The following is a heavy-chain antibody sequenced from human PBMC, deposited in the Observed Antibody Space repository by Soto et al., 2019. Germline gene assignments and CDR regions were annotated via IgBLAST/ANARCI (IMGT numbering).Heavy chain of an antibody. Sequence: PSETLSLTCAGSGVSITSGGYCWNWIRQRPGKGLEWIGNINYRGRTFYNPSLKSRISVSVDTSKNQFSLKLNYLTAADTAVYFCACLRCDYGLDSWGQGTLVTVSS. J-gene: IGHJ4*02. CDR3: ACLRCDYGLDS. V-gene: IGHV4-31*11. CDR1: GVSITSGGYC. CDR2: INYRGRT. D-gene: IGHD4-17*01.